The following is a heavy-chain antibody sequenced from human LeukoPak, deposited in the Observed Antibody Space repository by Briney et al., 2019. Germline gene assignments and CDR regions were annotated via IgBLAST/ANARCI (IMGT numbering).Heavy chain of an antibody. V-gene: IGHV3-30*04. J-gene: IGHJ4*02. D-gene: IGHD3-10*01. Sequence: PGGSLRLSCAASGFTFSSYAMHWVRQAPGKGLEWVAVISYDGSNKYYADSVKGRFTISRDNSKNTLYLQMNSLRAEDTAVYYCASRSMVRGVMGDYWGQGTLDTVSS. CDR2: ISYDGSNK. CDR3: ASRSMVRGVMGDY. CDR1: GFTFSSYA.